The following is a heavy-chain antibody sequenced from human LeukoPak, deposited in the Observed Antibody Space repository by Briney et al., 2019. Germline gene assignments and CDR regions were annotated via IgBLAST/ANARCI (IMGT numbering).Heavy chain of an antibody. D-gene: IGHD6-19*01. CDR1: GFTFSSYG. CDR2: ISYDGSNK. CDR3: AKESRAVAHNWFDP. V-gene: IGHV3-30*18. J-gene: IGHJ5*02. Sequence: PGGSLRLSCAASGFTFSSYGMHWVRQAPGKGLEWVAVISYDGSNKYYADSVKGRFTISRDNSKNTLYLQMNSLRAEDTAVYCCAKESRAVAHNWFDPWGQGTLVTVSS.